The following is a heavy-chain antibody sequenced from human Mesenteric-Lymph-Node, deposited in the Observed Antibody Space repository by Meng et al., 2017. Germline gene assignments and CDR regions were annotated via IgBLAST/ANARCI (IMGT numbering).Heavy chain of an antibody. J-gene: IGHJ4*02. Sequence: EVQLVGSGGGLGQPGGNLRLSCAAFGFSFSNYWMHWLRQDPGKGLVWVSCINTDGSNTAYADSVKGRFTISRDNAKNTLYLQMNSLRVEDTAIYYCADITAGFWGQGTLVTVSS. V-gene: IGHV3-74*01. CDR3: ADITAGF. D-gene: IGHD3-10*01. CDR1: GFSFSNYW. CDR2: INTDGSNT.